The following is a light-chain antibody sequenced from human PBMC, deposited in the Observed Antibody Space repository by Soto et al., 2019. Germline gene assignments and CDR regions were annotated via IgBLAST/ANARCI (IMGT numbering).Light chain of an antibody. CDR3: QVWDSSSDHAV. Sequence: SYELTQPPSVSVAPGKTATITCGGTNIGIKSVHWYQQKPGQAPVLVIYYDSDRPSGIPERFSGSNSGNTATLTISRVEAGDEADYYCQVWDSSSDHAVFGGGTQLTVL. V-gene: IGLV3-21*04. CDR1: NIGIKS. J-gene: IGLJ7*01. CDR2: YDS.